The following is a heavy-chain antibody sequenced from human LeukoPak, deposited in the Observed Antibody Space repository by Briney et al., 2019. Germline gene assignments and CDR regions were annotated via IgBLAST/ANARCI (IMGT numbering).Heavy chain of an antibody. J-gene: IGHJ3*02. D-gene: IGHD6-13*01. CDR2: IKHDGSVQ. CDR3: ASLGIAAAGGAFDI. V-gene: IGHV3-7*01. CDR1: GFTFSSYW. Sequence: PGGSLRLSCAASGFTFSSYWMSWVRQAPGKGLEWVANIKHDGSVQYCVDSVKGRFTISRDNAKNSLYLQMNSLRAEDTAVYYCASLGIAAAGGAFDIWGQGTMVTVSS.